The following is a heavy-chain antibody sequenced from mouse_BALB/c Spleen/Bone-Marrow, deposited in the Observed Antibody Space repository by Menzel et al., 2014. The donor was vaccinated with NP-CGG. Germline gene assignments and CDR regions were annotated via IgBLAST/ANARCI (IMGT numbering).Heavy chain of an antibody. CDR1: GFTFRSYD. V-gene: IGHV1S33*01. CDR2: IYPGDGST. D-gene: IGHD3-2*01. CDR3: ERSGDSSGYGFAY. J-gene: IGHJ3*01. Sequence: LVESGPELVKPGALVKISCKASGFTFRSYDINWVKQRPGQGLEWIGWIYPGDGSTKYNEKFKGKATLTADKSSSTAYMQLSSLTSDNSAVYFCERSGDSSGYGFAYWGQGTLVTVSA.